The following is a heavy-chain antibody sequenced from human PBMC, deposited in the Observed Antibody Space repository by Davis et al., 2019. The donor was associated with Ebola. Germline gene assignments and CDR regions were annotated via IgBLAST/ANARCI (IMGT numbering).Heavy chain of an antibody. J-gene: IGHJ4*02. CDR2: IYYSGST. CDR1: GGSISSYY. V-gene: IGHV4-59*08. CDR3: ARVRPYDASGYYQYYFDH. Sequence: SETLSLTCTVSGGSISSYYWSWIRQPPGKGLEWIGYIYYSGSTNYNPSLKSRVTISVDTSKNQSSLRLTSVTGADTAVYYCARVRPYDASGYYQYYFDHWGQGTLVTVSS. D-gene: IGHD3-22*01.